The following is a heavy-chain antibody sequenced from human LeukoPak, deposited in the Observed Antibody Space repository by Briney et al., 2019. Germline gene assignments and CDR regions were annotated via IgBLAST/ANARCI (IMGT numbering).Heavy chain of an antibody. V-gene: IGHV1-69*08. CDR1: GGTFSSYT. CDR2: INPHLGAV. CDR3: ARESRNDGGNSVVRDY. J-gene: IGHJ4*02. D-gene: IGHD4-23*01. Sequence: EASVKVSCKASGGTFSSYTFDWVRQAPGQGLEWMGRINPHLGAVNFAPKFRGRLTITADTSTRTVYMDLSGLRSEDSAVYYCARESRNDGGNSVVRDYWGQGTLVTVSS.